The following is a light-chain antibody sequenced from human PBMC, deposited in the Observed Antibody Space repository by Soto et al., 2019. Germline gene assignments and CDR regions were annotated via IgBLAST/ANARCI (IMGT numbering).Light chain of an antibody. CDR1: QSIVTW. CDR2: KAS. V-gene: IGKV1-5*03. Sequence: DIQMTQSPSTLSASVGDRVTITCRASQSIVTWLAWFQLKPGKAPHLLIYKASNLETGVPSRFSGSGSGTEFTLTISSLQPGDFATYYCQHYYGHSWTFGQGTKVDIK. J-gene: IGKJ1*01. CDR3: QHYYGHSWT.